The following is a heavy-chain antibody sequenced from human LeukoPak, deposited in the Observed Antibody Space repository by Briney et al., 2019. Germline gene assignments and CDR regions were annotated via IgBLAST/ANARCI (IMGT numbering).Heavy chain of an antibody. CDR1: GYTFTGHY. V-gene: IGHV1-2*02. J-gene: IGHJ4*02. CDR2: IKPNSGDT. Sequence: ASVKVSCKASGYTFTGHYIYWVRQAPGQGLEWMGWIKPNSGDTNYVQKFQGRVTMTRGTSIRTAYMELNRLRSDDTAVYYCARSLYYYDSSGWAAFDHWGQGTQVTVSS. CDR3: ARSLYYYDSSGWAAFDH. D-gene: IGHD3-22*01.